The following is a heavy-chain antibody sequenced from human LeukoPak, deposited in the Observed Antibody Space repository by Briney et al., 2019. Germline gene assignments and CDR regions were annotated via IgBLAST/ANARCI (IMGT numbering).Heavy chain of an antibody. J-gene: IGHJ4*02. CDR1: GFTFSSYS. V-gene: IGHV3-21*01. CDR3: ARDQDYYGSGSQY. D-gene: IGHD3-10*01. Sequence: GGSLRLSCAASGFTFSSYSMNWVRQAPGKGLEWVSSISSSSSYIYYADSVKGRFTISRDNAKNSLYLQMTSLRAEDTAVYSCARDQDYYGSGSQYWGQGTLVTVSS. CDR2: ISSSSSYI.